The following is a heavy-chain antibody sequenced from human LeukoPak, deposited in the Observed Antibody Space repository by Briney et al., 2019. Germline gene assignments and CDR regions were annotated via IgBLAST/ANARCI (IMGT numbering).Heavy chain of an antibody. CDR1: GGSISSSSYY. J-gene: IGHJ3*02. V-gene: IGHV4-39*01. CDR2: IYYSGNT. Sequence: SETLSLTCTVSGGSISSSSYYWGWIRQSPGKGLEWIGSIYYSGNTYYNPSLNSRVTITVDTSKNQFSLQLGSVTAADTTVYYCARSHIVAVTGFAFDIWGQGTLVTVSS. D-gene: IGHD2-21*02. CDR3: ARSHIVAVTGFAFDI.